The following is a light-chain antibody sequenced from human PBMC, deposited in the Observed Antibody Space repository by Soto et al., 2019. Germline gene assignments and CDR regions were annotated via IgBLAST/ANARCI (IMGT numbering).Light chain of an antibody. CDR1: NSDVGGYNY. Sequence: QSALTQPPSASGSPGQSVTISCTGANSDVGGYNYVSWYQQHPGNAPKLMIYEVSKRPSGVPDRFSGSKSGNTAFLTVSGLQSEDEADYYCSSYAGSNVVFGGGTKFTVL. CDR3: SSYAGSNVV. J-gene: IGLJ2*01. V-gene: IGLV2-8*01. CDR2: EVS.